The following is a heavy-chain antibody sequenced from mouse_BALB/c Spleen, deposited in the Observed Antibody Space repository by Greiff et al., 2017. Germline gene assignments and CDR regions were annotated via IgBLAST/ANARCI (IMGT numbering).Heavy chain of an antibody. CDR3: AREGTGSPWFAY. V-gene: IGHV3-6*02. Sequence: ESGPGLVKPSQSLSLTCSVTGYSITSGYYWNWIRQFPGNKLEWMGYISYDGSNNYNPSLKNRISITRDTSKNQFFLKLNSVTTEDTATYYCAREGTGSPWFAYWGQGTLVTVSA. J-gene: IGHJ3*01. D-gene: IGHD2-2*01. CDR2: ISYDGSN. CDR1: GYSITSGYY.